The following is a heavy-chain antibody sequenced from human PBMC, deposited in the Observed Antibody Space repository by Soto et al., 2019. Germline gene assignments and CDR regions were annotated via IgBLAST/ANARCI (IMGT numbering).Heavy chain of an antibody. V-gene: IGHV3-7*01. CDR3: ATDRYNWNDAPLDY. D-gene: IGHD1-1*01. CDR1: GFTFSSYW. CDR2: IKQDGREK. Sequence: GGSLRLSCAASGFTFSSYWMSWVRQAPGKGLEWVANIKQDGREKYYVDSVKGRFTISRDNAKNSLYLQMNSLRAEDTAVYYCATDRYNWNDAPLDYWGQGTLVTVSS. J-gene: IGHJ4*02.